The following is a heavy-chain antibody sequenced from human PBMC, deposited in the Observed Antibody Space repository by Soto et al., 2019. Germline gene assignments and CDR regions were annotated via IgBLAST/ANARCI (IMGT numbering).Heavy chain of an antibody. V-gene: IGHV3-21*01. CDR3: ARERGSWYYFDF. D-gene: IGHD6-19*01. Sequence: EVQLVESGGGLVKPGESLRLSCAASGFTFGSYSMNWVRQAPGKGLEWVSSISDTSSSKYYADSIKGRFTISRDNAKNSLFLQMNSLRAEDTAVYFCARERGSWYYFDFWGQGTLVTVSS. J-gene: IGHJ4*02. CDR1: GFTFGSYS. CDR2: ISDTSSSK.